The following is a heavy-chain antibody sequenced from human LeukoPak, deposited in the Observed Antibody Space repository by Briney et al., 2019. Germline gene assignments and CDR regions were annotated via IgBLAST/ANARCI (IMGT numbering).Heavy chain of an antibody. CDR2: ISWDGGST. CDR1: GFAFDDYT. Sequence: GGSLRLSCAASGFAFDDYTMHWVRQAPGKGLEWVSLISWDGGSTYYADSVKGRFTISRDNSKNSLYLQMNSLRTEDTALYYCAKVSYSLGYCSSTSCYTTGYFQHWGQGTLVTVSS. D-gene: IGHD2-2*02. V-gene: IGHV3-43*01. CDR3: AKVSYSLGYCSSTSCYTTGYFQH. J-gene: IGHJ1*01.